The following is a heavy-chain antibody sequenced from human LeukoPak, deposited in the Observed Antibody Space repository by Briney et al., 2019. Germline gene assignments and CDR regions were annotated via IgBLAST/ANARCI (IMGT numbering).Heavy chain of an antibody. CDR1: GGSFSGYY. V-gene: IGHV4-34*01. D-gene: IGHD3-22*01. CDR2: INHSGSA. J-gene: IGHJ4*02. CDR3: ARFYDSSGYSIFDY. Sequence: SETLSLTCAVSGGSFSGYYWTWIRQPPGKGLEWIGKINHSGSANYNPSLKSRVTISLDTSKNQFSLKLSSVTAADTAVYYCARFYDSSGYSIFDYWGQGTLVTVSS.